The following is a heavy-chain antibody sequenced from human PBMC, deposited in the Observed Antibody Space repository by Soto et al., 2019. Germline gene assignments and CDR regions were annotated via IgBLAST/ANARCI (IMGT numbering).Heavy chain of an antibody. D-gene: IGHD3-3*01. J-gene: IGHJ4*02. V-gene: IGHV3-33*01. CDR2: IWYDGSNK. CDR1: GFTFSSYG. Sequence: PGGSLRLSCAASGFTFSSYGMHWVRQAPGKGLEWVAVIWYDGSNKYYADSVKGRFTISRDNSKNTLYLQMNSLRAEDTAVYYCAREENGYYREYYFDYWGQGNLVTVPQ. CDR3: AREENGYYREYYFDY.